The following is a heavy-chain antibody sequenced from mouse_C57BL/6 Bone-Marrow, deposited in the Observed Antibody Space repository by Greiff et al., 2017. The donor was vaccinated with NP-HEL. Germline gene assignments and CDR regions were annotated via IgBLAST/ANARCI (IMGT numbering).Heavy chain of an antibody. D-gene: IGHD2-4*01. V-gene: IGHV1-82*01. Sequence: QVQLKESGPELVKPGASVKISCKASGYAFSSSWMNWVKQRPGKGLEWIGRIYPGDGDTKYNGKFKGKATLTADKSSSTAYMQLSSLTSEDSAVYFCAGYYDYPYYAMDYWGQGTSVTVSS. CDR3: AGYYDYPYYAMDY. J-gene: IGHJ4*01. CDR2: IYPGDGDT. CDR1: GYAFSSSW.